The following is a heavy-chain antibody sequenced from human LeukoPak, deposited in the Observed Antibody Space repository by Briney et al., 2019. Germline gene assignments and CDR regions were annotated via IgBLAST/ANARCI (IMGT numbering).Heavy chain of an antibody. V-gene: IGHV5-51*01. D-gene: IGHD4-23*01. CDR3: ARHAVAGGPTDF. Sequence: ESLKISCKGSGYSFTSYWIGWVRQMPGKGLEWMGIIDPGDSDTRYSPSFQGQVTISADKSISTAYLQWSSPKASDTAMYYSARHAVAGGPTDFWGQGTLVTVSS. CDR2: IDPGDSDT. J-gene: IGHJ4*02. CDR1: GYSFTSYW.